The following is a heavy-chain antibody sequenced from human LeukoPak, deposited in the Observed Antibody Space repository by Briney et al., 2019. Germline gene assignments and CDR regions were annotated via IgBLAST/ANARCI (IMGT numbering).Heavy chain of an antibody. V-gene: IGHV5-51*01. CDR3: ARHSRGGNLGFDP. D-gene: IGHD4-23*01. J-gene: IGHJ5*02. CDR1: GYSFTNYW. CDR2: IYPGDSDT. Sequence: GESLKISCKGSGYSFTNYWIGWVRQMPGEGLEWMGIIYPGDSDTRYSPSFQGQVTISADKSISTAYLQWSSLKASDTAMYYCARHSRGGNLGFDPWGQGTLVTVSS.